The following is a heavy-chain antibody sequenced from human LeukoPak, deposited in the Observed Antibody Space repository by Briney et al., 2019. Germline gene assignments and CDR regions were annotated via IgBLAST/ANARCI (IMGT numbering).Heavy chain of an antibody. J-gene: IGHJ5*02. Sequence: GASVKVSCRASGYTFSSYGINWVRQAPGQGLEWMGWISAYNGNTNYAQKLQGRVTMTTDTSTSTAYMELRSLRSDDTAVYYCARRHNWNDGRHNWFDPWGQGTLVTVSS. V-gene: IGHV1-18*01. CDR1: GYTFSSYG. CDR3: ARRHNWNDGRHNWFDP. CDR2: ISAYNGNT. D-gene: IGHD1-1*01.